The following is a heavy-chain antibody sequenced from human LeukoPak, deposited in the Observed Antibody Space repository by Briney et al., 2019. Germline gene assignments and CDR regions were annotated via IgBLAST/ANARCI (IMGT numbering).Heavy chain of an antibody. CDR2: IYYSGST. CDR1: GGSISSYY. V-gene: IGHV4-59*12. Sequence: SETLSLTCTVSGGSISSYYWSWIRQPPGKGLEWIGYIYYSGSTNYNPSLKSRVTMSVDTSKNQFSLKLSSVTAADTAVYYCARGTPYRAYYYYMDVWGKGTTVTVSS. CDR3: ARGTPYRAYYYYMDV. J-gene: IGHJ6*03.